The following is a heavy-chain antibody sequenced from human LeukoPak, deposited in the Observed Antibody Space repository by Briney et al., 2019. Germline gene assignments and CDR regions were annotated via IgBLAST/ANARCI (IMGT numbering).Heavy chain of an antibody. V-gene: IGHV4-30-2*01. CDR3: ARGARGAIDY. Sequence: SETLSLTCAVSGGSISSGGYSWSWTRQPPGKGLEWIGYIYHSGSTYYNPSLKSRVTISVDRSKNQFSLKLSSVTAADTAVYYCARGARGAIDYWGQGTLVTVSS. CDR2: IYHSGST. CDR1: GGSISSGGYS. D-gene: IGHD1-26*01. J-gene: IGHJ4*02.